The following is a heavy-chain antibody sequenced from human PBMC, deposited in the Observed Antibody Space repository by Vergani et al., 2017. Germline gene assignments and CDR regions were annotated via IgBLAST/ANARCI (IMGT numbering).Heavy chain of an antibody. Sequence: EVQLVESGGGLVKPGGSLRLSCAASGFTFSSYSMNWVRQAPGKGLEWVSSIISISSYIYYADSVKGRFTISRDNAKNSLYLQMNSLRAEDTAVYYCARDAKNWGRDAFDIWGQGTMVTVSS. V-gene: IGHV3-21*01. CDR1: GFTFSSYS. CDR3: ARDAKNWGRDAFDI. J-gene: IGHJ3*02. D-gene: IGHD7-27*01. CDR2: IISISSYI.